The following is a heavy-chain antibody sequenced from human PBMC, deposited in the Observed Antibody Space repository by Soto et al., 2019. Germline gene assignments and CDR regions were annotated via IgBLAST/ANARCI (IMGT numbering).Heavy chain of an antibody. V-gene: IGHV4-34*01. D-gene: IGHD2-2*01. CDR3: SRGHDVVVPAAVRYNWFDP. CDR1: GGSFSGYY. CDR2: ITHSGST. Sequence: QVQLQQWGAGLLKPSETLSLTCAVYGGSFSGYYWSWIRQPPGKGLEWIGEITHSGSTNYNPSLTSRVPISVDTSKSQWPLKLSSVTAADTAVYYCSRGHDVVVPAAVRYNWFDPWGQGTLVTVSS. J-gene: IGHJ5*02.